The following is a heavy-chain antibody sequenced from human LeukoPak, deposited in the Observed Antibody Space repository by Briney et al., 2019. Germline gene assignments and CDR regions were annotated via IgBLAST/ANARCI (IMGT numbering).Heavy chain of an antibody. V-gene: IGHV3-21*01. D-gene: IGHD1-26*01. Sequence: PGGSLRLSCAASGFTFSSYALHWVRQAPGKGLEWVSSISSSSSYIYYADSVKGRFTISRDNAKNSLYLQMNSLRAEDTAVYYCARISIVPSGSYSGPDYWGQGTLVTVSS. CDR1: GFTFSSYA. CDR2: ISSSSSYI. J-gene: IGHJ4*02. CDR3: ARISIVPSGSYSGPDY.